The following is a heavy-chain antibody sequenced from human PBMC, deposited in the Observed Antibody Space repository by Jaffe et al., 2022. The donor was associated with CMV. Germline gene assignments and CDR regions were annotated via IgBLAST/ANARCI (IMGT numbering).Heavy chain of an antibody. V-gene: IGHV3-33*01. CDR3: VSSPSTVVTLYLDY. CDR1: GLTFSTYG. J-gene: IGHJ4*02. Sequence: QVQLVESGGGVVQPGRSLGLSCVASGLTFSTYGMHWVRQAPGRGLEWVAVIWEDGSRKYYGDSVKGRFTISRDNSKNTLYLQMSNLRAEDAAVYYCVSSPSTVVTLYLDYWGQGTQVTVSS. CDR2: IWEDGSRK. D-gene: IGHD2-21*02.